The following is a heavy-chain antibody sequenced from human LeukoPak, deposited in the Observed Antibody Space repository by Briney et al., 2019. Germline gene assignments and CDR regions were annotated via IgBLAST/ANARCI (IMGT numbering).Heavy chain of an antibody. Sequence: GRSLRLSCAASGFTFSSYWMHWVRQAPGKGLVRVSRINSDGSSTSYADSVKGRFTISRDNAKNTLYLQMNSLRAEDTAVYYCARVRRYCSGGSCSFWFDPWGQGTLVTVSS. CDR3: ARVRRYCSGGSCSFWFDP. CDR1: GFTFSSYW. D-gene: IGHD2-15*01. J-gene: IGHJ5*02. CDR2: INSDGSST. V-gene: IGHV3-74*01.